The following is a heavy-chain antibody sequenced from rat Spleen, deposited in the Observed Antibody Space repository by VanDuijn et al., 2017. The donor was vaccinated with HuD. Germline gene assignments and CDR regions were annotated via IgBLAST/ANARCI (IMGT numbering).Heavy chain of an antibody. Sequence: QVQLKESGPGLVQPSQTLSLTCTVSGFALTNNHVSWVRQPPGKGLEWMGVMWSEGNTAHNSQLKSRLSISRDTSKNQVFLKMNSLQTEDTATYYCARGGYTADYYYHYWGQGVMVTVSS. CDR1: GFALTNNH. CDR2: MWSEGNT. V-gene: IGHV2-32*01. J-gene: IGHJ2*01. D-gene: IGHD1-6*01. CDR3: ARGGYTADYYYHY.